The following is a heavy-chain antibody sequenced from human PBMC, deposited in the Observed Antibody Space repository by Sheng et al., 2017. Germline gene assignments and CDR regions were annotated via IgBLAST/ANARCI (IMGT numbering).Heavy chain of an antibody. CDR2: IYHSGST. Sequence: QVQLQESGPGLVKPSETLSLTCAVSGYSISSGYYWGWIRQPPGKGLEWIGSIYHSGSTYYNPSLKSRVTISVDTSKNQFSLKLSSVTAADTAVYYCARVADYDILTGYYSVTNPSENWFDPWGQGTLVTVSS. D-gene: IGHD3-9*01. J-gene: IGHJ5*02. CDR3: ARVADYDILTGYYSVTNPSENWFDP. CDR1: GYSISSGYY. V-gene: IGHV4-38-2*01.